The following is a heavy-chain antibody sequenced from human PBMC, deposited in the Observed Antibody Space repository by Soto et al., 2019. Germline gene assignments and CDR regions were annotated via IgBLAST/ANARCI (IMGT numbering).Heavy chain of an antibody. D-gene: IGHD3-3*01. J-gene: IGHJ4*02. CDR2: ISGSGGST. Sequence: GGSLRLSCAASGFTFSSYAMSWVRQAPGKGLEWVSAISGSGGSTYYADSVKGRFTISRDNSKNTLYLQMNSLRAEDTAVYYCAKATRVLRFLEWLFPIDYSGQGTLVTVSS. CDR1: GFTFSSYA. V-gene: IGHV3-23*01. CDR3: AKATRVLRFLEWLFPIDY.